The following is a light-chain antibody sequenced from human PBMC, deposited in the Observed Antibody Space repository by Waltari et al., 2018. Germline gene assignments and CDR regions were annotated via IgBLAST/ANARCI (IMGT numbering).Light chain of an antibody. Sequence: EVVLTQSPGTLSLSPGDRVTLSCRASQSIRRALTWYQQKPGQAPRLLIYGASTRATGIPDRFIGSGSGTDFSLTISRLDPDDFAVYYCQHYVRLPVMFGQGTTVEIK. CDR2: GAS. CDR1: QSIRRA. J-gene: IGKJ1*01. CDR3: QHYVRLPVM. V-gene: IGKV3-20*01.